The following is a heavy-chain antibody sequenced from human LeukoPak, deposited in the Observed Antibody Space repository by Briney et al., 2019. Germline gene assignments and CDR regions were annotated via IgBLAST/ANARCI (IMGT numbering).Heavy chain of an antibody. Sequence: PSETLSLTCTVSGGPISSYYWSWIRQPPGKGLEWIGYIYNSGITNYNPSLKSRVTMSVDMSNNQFSLKLSSVTAADTAVYFCAREVWSGGWSNAFDIWGQGTMVTVSS. J-gene: IGHJ3*02. CDR1: GGPISSYY. CDR2: IYNSGIT. V-gene: IGHV4-59*01. CDR3: AREVWSGGWSNAFDI. D-gene: IGHD6-19*01.